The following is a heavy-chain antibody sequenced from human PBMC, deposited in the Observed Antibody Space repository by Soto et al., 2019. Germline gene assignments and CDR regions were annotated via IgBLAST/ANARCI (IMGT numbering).Heavy chain of an antibody. CDR2: INSNSGGT. J-gene: IGHJ4*02. V-gene: IGHV1-2*04. CDR1: GYMFIGYY. CDR3: ARDNQWPGGDFEGFDF. D-gene: IGHD4-17*01. Sequence: ASVKVSCKASGYMFIGYYIHWVRQAPGQGLEWMGWINSNSGGTNYAQKFQGWVTMTRDTSISTAYMELRRLRSDDTAVYYCARDNQWPGGDFEGFDFWGQGTLVTVS.